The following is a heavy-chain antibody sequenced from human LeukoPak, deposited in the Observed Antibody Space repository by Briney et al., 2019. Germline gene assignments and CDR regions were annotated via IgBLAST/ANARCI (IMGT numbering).Heavy chain of an antibody. Sequence: PGGSLRLSCAVSGLPLSSYAMSWVRQAPGKGLEWVSAISGSGGSTYYADSVKGRFTISRDNSKNTLYLQMNSLRAEDTAVYYCAKGSQGIPRRFGEFHQWGQGTLVTVSS. D-gene: IGHD3-10*01. V-gene: IGHV3-23*01. J-gene: IGHJ1*01. CDR3: AKGSQGIPRRFGEFHQ. CDR1: GLPLSSYA. CDR2: ISGSGGST.